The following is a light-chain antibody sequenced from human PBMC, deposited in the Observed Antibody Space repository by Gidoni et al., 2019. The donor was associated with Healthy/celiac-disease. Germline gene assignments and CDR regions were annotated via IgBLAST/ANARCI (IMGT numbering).Light chain of an antibody. CDR3: CSYAGSSNVV. CDR2: EGS. CDR1: SSDVGSYNL. V-gene: IGLV2-23*01. J-gene: IGLJ2*01. Sequence: SALPQPASVSGSPGQSITISCTGTSSDVGSYNLVSWYQQHPGKAPKLMIYEGSKRPSGVSNRFSGSKSGNTASLTISGLQAEDEADYYCCSYAGSSNVVFGGGTKLTVL.